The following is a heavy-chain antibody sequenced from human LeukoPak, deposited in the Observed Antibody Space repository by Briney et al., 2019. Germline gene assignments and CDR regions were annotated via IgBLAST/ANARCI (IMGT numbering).Heavy chain of an antibody. D-gene: IGHD2-15*01. V-gene: IGHV3-21*01. Sequence: GGSPRLSCAASGFTFSSYSMNWVRQAPGKGLEWVSSISSSSSYIYYADSVKGRFTISRDNAKNSLYLQMNSLRAEDTAVYYCARDPCSGGSCSSNWFDPWGQGTLVTVSS. J-gene: IGHJ5*02. CDR2: ISSSSSYI. CDR3: ARDPCSGGSCSSNWFDP. CDR1: GFTFSSYS.